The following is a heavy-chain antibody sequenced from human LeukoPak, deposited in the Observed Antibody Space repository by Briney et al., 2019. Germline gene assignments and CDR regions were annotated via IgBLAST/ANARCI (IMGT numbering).Heavy chain of an antibody. CDR1: GFTFSSYP. CDR3: ARVHRGYSYGRLDY. D-gene: IGHD5-18*01. Sequence: GGSLRLSCAASGFTFSSYPMAWVRQAPGKGLEWVSYISSSDNTIHYAGSVKGRFTISRDNAKNSLYLEMNSLRDEDTAVYYCARVHRGYSYGRLDYWGQGTLVTVSS. J-gene: IGHJ4*02. V-gene: IGHV3-48*02. CDR2: ISSSDNTI.